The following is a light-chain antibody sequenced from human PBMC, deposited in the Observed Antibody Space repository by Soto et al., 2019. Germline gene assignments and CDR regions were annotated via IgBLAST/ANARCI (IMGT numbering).Light chain of an antibody. CDR2: GAS. J-gene: IGKJ4*01. Sequence: VMMQSPATLSVSPGETATLSCRASQSVARNVAWFQQKPGQAPRLLITGASSGATGIPARFSGSGSATEFTHTISSPQSEDSAVYYCQQYSDWPLTFGGGTHVEIK. CDR1: QSVARN. CDR3: QQYSDWPLT. V-gene: IGKV3D-15*01.